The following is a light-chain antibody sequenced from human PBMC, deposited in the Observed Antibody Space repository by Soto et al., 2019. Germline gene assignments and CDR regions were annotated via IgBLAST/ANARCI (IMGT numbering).Light chain of an antibody. CDR3: QAWDSNTVL. CDR2: EDN. J-gene: IGLJ2*01. CDR1: KLGHKY. Sequence: SYELTQRPSVSVSPGQTASITCSGDKLGHKYACWYQQKPGQSPVLVIYEDNKRPSGIPERFSGSNSGNTATLTISGTQAMDEADYYCQAWDSNTVLFAGGTQLTVL. V-gene: IGLV3-1*01.